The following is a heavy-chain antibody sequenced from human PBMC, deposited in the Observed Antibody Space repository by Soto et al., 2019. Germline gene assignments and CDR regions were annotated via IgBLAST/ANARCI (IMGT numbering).Heavy chain of an antibody. CDR2: IDPSDSYT. V-gene: IGHV5-10-1*01. J-gene: IGHJ5*02. D-gene: IGHD6-13*01. Sequence: EVQLAQSGAEVKKPGESLRISCKGSGYSFTSYWINWVRQMPGKGLEWMGRIDPSDSYTNYSPSFQGHVTISADKSISTAYLQWSSLKASDTTMYYCARRAAAGSWFDPWGQGTLVTVSS. CDR3: ARRAAAGSWFDP. CDR1: GYSFTSYW.